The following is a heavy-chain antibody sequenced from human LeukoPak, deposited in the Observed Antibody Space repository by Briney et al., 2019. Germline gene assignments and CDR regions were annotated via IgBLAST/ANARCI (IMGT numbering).Heavy chain of an antibody. V-gene: IGHV3-21*01. CDR3: ARDLYCSSTSCYNTVFDY. D-gene: IGHD2-2*01. Sequence: GGSLRLSCAASGFTFSSYSMNWVRQAPGKGLEWVSSISSSSSYIYYADSVKGRFTISRDNAKNSLYLQMNSLRAEDTAVYYCARDLYCSSTSCYNTVFDYWGQGTLVTVSS. J-gene: IGHJ4*02. CDR1: GFTFSSYS. CDR2: ISSSSSYI.